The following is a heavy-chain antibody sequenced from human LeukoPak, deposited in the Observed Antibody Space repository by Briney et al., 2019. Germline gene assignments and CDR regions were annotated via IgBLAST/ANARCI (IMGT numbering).Heavy chain of an antibody. CDR3: ARERSGWSYTFDY. V-gene: IGHV3-53*01. Sequence: PGGSLRLSCAASGFTVSSNYMSWVRQARGKGLEWVSIIYSDGSTYYADSVKGRFTISRDNSKNTLYLQMNSLRAEDTAVYYCARERSGWSYTFDYWGQGTLVTVSS. J-gene: IGHJ4*02. D-gene: IGHD6-19*01. CDR2: IYSDGST. CDR1: GFTVSSNY.